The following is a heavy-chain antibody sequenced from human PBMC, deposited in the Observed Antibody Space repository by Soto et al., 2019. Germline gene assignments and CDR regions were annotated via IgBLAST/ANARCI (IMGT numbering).Heavy chain of an antibody. D-gene: IGHD5-12*01. V-gene: IGHV4-59*08. CDR1: GGSITSYY. J-gene: IGHJ4*02. CDR3: ARLLTGNDMTLYYFDY. Sequence: SETLSLTCTVSGGSITSYYWSWIRQPPGKGLEWIGYVYYTGKTKYNPSLESRITLSIDMSKNQFSLNVSSVTATDTAVYFCARLLTGNDMTLYYFDYWGQGALVTVSS. CDR2: VYYTGKT.